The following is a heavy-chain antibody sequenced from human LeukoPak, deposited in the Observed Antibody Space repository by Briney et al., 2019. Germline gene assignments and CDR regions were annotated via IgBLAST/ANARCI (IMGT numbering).Heavy chain of an antibody. CDR1: GGSFSGYY. D-gene: IGHD6-13*01. J-gene: IGHJ4*02. Sequence: SETLSLTCTVYGGSFSGYYWSWIRQPPGKGLEWIGEINHSGNTNYNPSLKSRVTISVDTSKNQFSLKLSSVTAADTAVYYCARRSRGIAAHIDYWGQGTLVTVSS. CDR2: INHSGNT. V-gene: IGHV4-34*01. CDR3: ARRSRGIAAHIDY.